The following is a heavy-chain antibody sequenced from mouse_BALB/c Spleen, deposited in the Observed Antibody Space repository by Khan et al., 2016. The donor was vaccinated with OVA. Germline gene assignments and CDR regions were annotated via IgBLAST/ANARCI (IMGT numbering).Heavy chain of an antibody. V-gene: IGHV9-1*02. J-gene: IGHJ1*01. Sequence: QIQLVQSGPELKKPGETVKISCKASGYTFTNYGMNWVKQAPGKGLKWMGWINTYSGEPTYADDFKGRSAFSLETSASTAYLQIKNLKNEDMATDFCARSKADRDFEVWRAGTTVTVSS. CDR1: GYTFTNYG. CDR3: ARSKADRDFEV. CDR2: INTYSGEP.